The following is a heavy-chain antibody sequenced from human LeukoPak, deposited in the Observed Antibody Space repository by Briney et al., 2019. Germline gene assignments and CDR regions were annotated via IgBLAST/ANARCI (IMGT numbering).Heavy chain of an antibody. CDR2: IYTSGST. V-gene: IGHV4-4*09. J-gene: IGHJ6*03. CDR3: ARLFCSSHYYYYYMDV. Sequence: SETLSLTCTVSGGSISSYYWSWIRQPPGKGLEWIGYIYTSGSTNYNPSLKSRVTISVDTSKNQFSLKLSSATAADTAVYYCARLFCSSHYYYYYMDVWGKGTTVTVSS. D-gene: IGHD6-6*01. CDR1: GGSISSYY.